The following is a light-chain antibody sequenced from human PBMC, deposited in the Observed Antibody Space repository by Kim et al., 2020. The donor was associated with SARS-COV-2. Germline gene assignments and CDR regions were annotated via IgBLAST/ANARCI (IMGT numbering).Light chain of an antibody. CDR3: QQYNSYSGT. Sequence: DIQMTQSPSTLSASVGDRVTITCRASQSISSWLAWYQQKPGKVPKLLIYDASNSNLESGVPSRFSGSGSGTEFTLTISSLQPDDFATYYCQQYNSYSGTFGQGTKLEIK. J-gene: IGKJ2*02. V-gene: IGKV1-5*01. CDR2: DASNS. CDR1: QSISSW.